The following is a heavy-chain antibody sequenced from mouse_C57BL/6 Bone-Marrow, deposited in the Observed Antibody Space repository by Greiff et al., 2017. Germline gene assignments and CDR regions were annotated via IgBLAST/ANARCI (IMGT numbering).Heavy chain of an antibody. V-gene: IGHV7-1*01. CDR1: GFTFSDFY. D-gene: IGHD1-2*01. Sequence: EVQVVESGGGLVQSGRSLRLSCATSGFTFSDFYMEWVRQAPGKGLEWIAASRNKANDYTTEYSASVKGRFIVSRDTSPTIFDLQMNALRAEDTDIYDCARDGRVRHGMDYWGQGTSVTVSS. J-gene: IGHJ4*01. CDR2: SRNKANDYTT. CDR3: ARDGRVRHGMDY.